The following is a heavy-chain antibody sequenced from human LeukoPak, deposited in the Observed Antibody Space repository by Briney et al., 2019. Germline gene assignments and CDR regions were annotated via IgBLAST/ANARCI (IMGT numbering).Heavy chain of an antibody. CDR3: ARGDPFTVTTAYYGMDV. J-gene: IGHJ6*02. D-gene: IGHD4-17*01. CDR1: GGTFSSYA. Sequence: GASVKVSCKASGGTFSSYAISWVRQAPGQGLEWMGGIIPIFGTANYAQKFQGRVTITADESTSTAYMELSSLRSEDTAVYYCARGDPFTVTTAYYGMDVWGQGTTVTVSS. V-gene: IGHV1-69*13. CDR2: IIPIFGTA.